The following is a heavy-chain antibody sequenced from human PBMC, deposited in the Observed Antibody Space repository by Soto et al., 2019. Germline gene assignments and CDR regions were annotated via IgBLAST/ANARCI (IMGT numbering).Heavy chain of an antibody. CDR2: IYYSGST. V-gene: IGHV4-39*01. CDR1: TFSSYA. J-gene: IGHJ4*02. Sequence: TFSSYAMSWIRQPPGKGLEWIGSIYYSGSTYYNPSLKSRVTISVDTSKNQFSLKLSSVTAADTAVYYCARRRYNWNEDFDYWGQGTLVTVSS. D-gene: IGHD1-20*01. CDR3: ARRRYNWNEDFDY.